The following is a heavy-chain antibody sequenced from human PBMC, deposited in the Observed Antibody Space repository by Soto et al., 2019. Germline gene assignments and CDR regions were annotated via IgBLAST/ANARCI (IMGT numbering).Heavy chain of an antibody. CDR1: GYTFSNYG. D-gene: IGHD2-2*02. CDR2: ISAHSGKT. J-gene: IGHJ5*02. V-gene: IGHV1-18*01. CDR3: ARDCPVPPATPNTSLDH. Sequence: ASVKVSCKASGYTFSNYGISWVRQAPGXGLEWMGWISAHSGKTNYAQRLQGRVTLTTDTSTSTAYMELRSLRSDDTAVYYCARDCPVPPATPNTSLDHWRQGTLDTLSS.